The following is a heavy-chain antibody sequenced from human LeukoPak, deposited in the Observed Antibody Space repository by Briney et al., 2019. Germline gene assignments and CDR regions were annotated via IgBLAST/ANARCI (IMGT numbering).Heavy chain of an antibody. Sequence: PSESLSLTCTVSGCSISSSSYYWGWIRQPPGKGLEWIGSIYYGGSTFYNPSLKSRVTISVDTSQNQFSLRLSSVTAADTAVDYCARECFGEILGYYHGMDVWGQGTTVTVSS. CDR2: IYYGGST. D-gene: IGHD3-10*01. J-gene: IGHJ6*02. CDR1: GCSISSSSYY. V-gene: IGHV4-39*02. CDR3: ARECFGEILGYYHGMDV.